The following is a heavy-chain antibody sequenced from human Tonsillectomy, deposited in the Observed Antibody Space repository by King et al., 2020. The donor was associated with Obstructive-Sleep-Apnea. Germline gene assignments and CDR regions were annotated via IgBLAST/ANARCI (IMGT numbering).Heavy chain of an antibody. CDR2: ISSTSSYI. CDR3: VQSYALDY. D-gene: IGHD4-17*01. Sequence: VQLVESGGGLVKPGGSLRLSCAASGFTFSSYSMSLVRQAPGKGLECVSSISSTSSYIFYAVSVKGRFTISIDHAPNSLYLQMNSLRAEDTAVYYCVQSYALDYWGQGTLVTVSS. CDR1: GFTFSSYS. J-gene: IGHJ4*02. V-gene: IGHV3-21*01.